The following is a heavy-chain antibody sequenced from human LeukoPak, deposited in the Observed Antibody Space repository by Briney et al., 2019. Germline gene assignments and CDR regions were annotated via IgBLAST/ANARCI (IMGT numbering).Heavy chain of an antibody. D-gene: IGHD3-22*01. CDR3: ATPYYYDSSGYSH. CDR2: INHSGST. CDR1: GGSFSGYY. J-gene: IGHJ4*02. V-gene: IGHV4-34*01. Sequence: SETLSLTCAVYGGSFSGYYWSWIRQPPGKGLEWIGEINHSGSTNYNPSLKSRVTISVDTSKNQFSLKLSSVTAADTAVYYCATPYYYDSSGYSHWGQGTLVTVSS.